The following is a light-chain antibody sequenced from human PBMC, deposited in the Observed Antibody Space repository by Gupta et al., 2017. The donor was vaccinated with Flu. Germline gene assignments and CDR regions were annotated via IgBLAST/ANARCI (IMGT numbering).Light chain of an antibody. CDR3: SSYAGSLVV. J-gene: IGLJ3*02. Sequence: QSVTISCTGTSSDVGGFNYVSWYQQHPGKAPKLMICDVSKRPSGVPDRFSGSKSGNTASLTISGLQAEDEADYYCSSYAGSLVVCGGGTKLT. V-gene: IGLV2-11*03. CDR2: DVS. CDR1: SSDVGGFNY.